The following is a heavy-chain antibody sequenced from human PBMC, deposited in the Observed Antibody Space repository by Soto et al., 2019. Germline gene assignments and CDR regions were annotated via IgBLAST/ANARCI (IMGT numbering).Heavy chain of an antibody. V-gene: IGHV1-46*01. CDR2: INPSGGST. CDR3: ARVVGEGKALVYGPNWFDP. Sequence: GASVKVSCKASGYTFTSYYMHWVRQAPGQGLEWMGIINPSGGSTSYAQKFQGRVTMTRDTSTSTVYMELSSLRSEDTAVYYCARVVGEGKALVYGPNWFDPWGQGTLVTVSS. CDR1: GYTFTSYY. J-gene: IGHJ5*02. D-gene: IGHD2-8*01.